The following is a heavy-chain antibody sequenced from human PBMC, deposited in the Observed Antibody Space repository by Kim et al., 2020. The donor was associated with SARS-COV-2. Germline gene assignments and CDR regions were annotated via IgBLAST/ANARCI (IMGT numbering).Heavy chain of an antibody. CDR1: GYSLNELS. V-gene: IGHV1-24*01. CDR2: FDPEDDET. CDR3: LTDLQVYFYHSV. Sequence: ASVKVSCRVSGYSLNELSIHWVRQAPGEGLEWMGIFDPEDDETLYAQKFQGRLTMTEDTSADTAYMELSSLRSEDTAVYYCLTDLQVYFYHSVWGQGTLVTVSS. J-gene: IGHJ4*02. D-gene: IGHD3-22*01.